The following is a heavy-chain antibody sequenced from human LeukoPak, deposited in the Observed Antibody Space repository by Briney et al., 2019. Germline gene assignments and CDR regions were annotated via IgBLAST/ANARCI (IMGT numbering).Heavy chain of an antibody. CDR3: ARGYSSSWHHYYYMDV. J-gene: IGHJ6*03. Sequence: GGSLRLSCAASGFTFSSYSMNWVRQAPGKGLEWVSSISSSSSYIYYADSVKGRLTISRDNAKNSLYLQMNSLRAEDTAVYYCARGYSSSWHHYYYMDVWGKGTTVTVSS. CDR1: GFTFSSYS. D-gene: IGHD6-13*01. CDR2: ISSSSSYI. V-gene: IGHV3-21*01.